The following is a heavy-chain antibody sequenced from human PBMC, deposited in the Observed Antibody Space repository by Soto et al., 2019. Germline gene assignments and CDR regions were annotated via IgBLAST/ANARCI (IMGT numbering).Heavy chain of an antibody. V-gene: IGHV3-30*18. CDR2: ISYDGSNK. CDR3: AKDLVGRDFWSGHKNYYYYGMDV. J-gene: IGHJ6*02. D-gene: IGHD3-3*01. CDR1: GFTFSSYG. Sequence: GGSLRLSCAAAGFTFSSYGMHWVRQAPGKGLEWVAVISYDGSNKYYADSVKGRLTISRDNSKNTLYLQMNSLRAEDTAVYYCAKDLVGRDFWSGHKNYYYYGMDVWGQGTTVTVSS.